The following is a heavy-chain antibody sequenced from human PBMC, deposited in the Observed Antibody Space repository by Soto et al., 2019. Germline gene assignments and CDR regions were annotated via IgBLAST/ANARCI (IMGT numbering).Heavy chain of an antibody. J-gene: IGHJ4*02. CDR2: MHYSGST. V-gene: IGHV4-61*01. D-gene: IGHD1-26*01. CDR3: ARAREHLYFDY. CDR1: GGSVTSTSYY. Sequence: PSETLSLTCTVSGGSVTSTSYYWSWIRQPPGKGLEWIGYMHYSGSTNYNPSLKSRVTISVDTSKNQFSLKLSSVTAADTAVYYCARAREHLYFDYWGQGTLVTVSS.